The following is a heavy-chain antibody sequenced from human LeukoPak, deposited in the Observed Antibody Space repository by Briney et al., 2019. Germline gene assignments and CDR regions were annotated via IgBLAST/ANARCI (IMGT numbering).Heavy chain of an antibody. CDR2: IYSIGTT. CDR3: ARVGSRLGAFDV. V-gene: IGHV3-53*01. Sequence: GGTLRLSCAASGFTVSKNYMSWVRQAPGKGLDWVSVIYSIGTTYYADSVKGRFTISRDSSKNTVYLQMNSLRAEDTAVYYCARVGSRLGAFDVWGQGTMVTVSS. J-gene: IGHJ3*01. CDR1: GFTVSKNY. D-gene: IGHD3-16*01.